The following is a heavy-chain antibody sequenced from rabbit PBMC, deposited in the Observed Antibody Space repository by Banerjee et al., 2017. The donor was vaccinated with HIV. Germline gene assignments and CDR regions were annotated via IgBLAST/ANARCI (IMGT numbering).Heavy chain of an antibody. Sequence: QSLEESGGDLVKPGASLTLTCTASGFDLSSYYYMCWVHQAPGKGLEWIACIYTGSSGSTWYATWAKGRFTISKTSSTTVTLQMTSLTAADTATYFCARSFGYTYDDYATRLDLWGPGTLVTVS. D-gene: IGHD6-1*01. J-gene: IGHJ6*01. CDR3: ARSFGYTYDDYATRLDL. CDR1: GFDLSSYYY. V-gene: IGHV1S40*01. CDR2: IYTGSSGST.